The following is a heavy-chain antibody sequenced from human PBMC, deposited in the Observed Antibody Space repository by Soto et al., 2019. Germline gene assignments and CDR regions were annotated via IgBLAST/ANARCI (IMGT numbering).Heavy chain of an antibody. CDR1: GGSISSSSYY. CDR2: IYYSGST. CDR3: ATPTVRGYTDY. D-gene: IGHD6-25*01. Sequence: SETLSLTCTVSGGSISSSSYYWGWIRQPPGKGLEWIGSIYYSGSTYYNPSLKSRVTISVDTSKNQFSLKLSSVTAADTAVYYCATPTVRGYTDYWGQGTLVTVSS. J-gene: IGHJ4*02. V-gene: IGHV4-39*01.